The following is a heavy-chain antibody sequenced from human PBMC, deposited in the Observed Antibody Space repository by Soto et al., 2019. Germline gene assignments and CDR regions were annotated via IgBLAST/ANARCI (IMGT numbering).Heavy chain of an antibody. CDR1: GCTISSYA. CDR3: AKVRAVAGLFDY. CDR2: ISGSGGST. J-gene: IGHJ4*02. Sequence: GGSLRLSCTASGCTISSYAMSWIRQAPGKGLEWVSAISGSGGSTYYADSVKGRFTISRDNSKNTLYLQMNSLRAEDTAVYYCAKVRAVAGLFDYWGQGTLVT. D-gene: IGHD6-19*01. V-gene: IGHV3-23*01.